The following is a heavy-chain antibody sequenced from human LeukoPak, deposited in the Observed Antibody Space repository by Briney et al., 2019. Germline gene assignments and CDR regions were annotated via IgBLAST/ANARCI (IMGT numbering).Heavy chain of an antibody. D-gene: IGHD5-18*01. CDR2: IYNSVST. Sequence: PSETLSLTCTVSGGSISSYYWSWIRQPPGKGLEWIGYIYNSVSTDYNPSLKSRVTISVGASKNQFSLKLSSVTAADTAVYYCARGRKVDTAMTRRFDYWGQGTLVTVSS. V-gene: IGHV4-59*01. CDR3: ARGRKVDTAMTRRFDY. J-gene: IGHJ4*02. CDR1: GGSISSYY.